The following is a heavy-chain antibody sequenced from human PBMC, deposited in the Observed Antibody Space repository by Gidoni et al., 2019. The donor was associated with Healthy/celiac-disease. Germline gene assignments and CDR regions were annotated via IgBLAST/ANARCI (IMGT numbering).Heavy chain of an antibody. CDR1: GGSLSRSSYY. CDR2: IYYSGST. Sequence: QLQLPESGPGLVKPSENLSLPCTVSGGSLSRSSYYWGWIRQPPGKGLEWMGSIYYSGSTYYNPSLKSRVTISVDTSKNQFALKLSSVTGADTAVYYCASELLVVARYYYYYGMDVWGQGTTVTVSS. D-gene: IGHD2-15*01. CDR3: ASELLVVARYYYYYGMDV. J-gene: IGHJ6*02. V-gene: IGHV4-39*01.